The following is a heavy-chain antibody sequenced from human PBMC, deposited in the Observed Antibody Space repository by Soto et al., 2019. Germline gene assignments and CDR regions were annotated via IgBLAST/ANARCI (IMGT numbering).Heavy chain of an antibody. CDR1: GGSVSSGSYY. J-gene: IGHJ4*02. D-gene: IGHD1-26*01. V-gene: IGHV4-61*01. Sequence: PSGTLSLTCTVSGGSVSSGSYYWSWIRQPPGKGLEWIGDIHHSGSTKNNPSLKSRVTISVDTSKNQFSLRLSSVTAADTAVYFCAREVGVGVRFDYWGQGTLVTVSS. CDR2: IHHSGST. CDR3: AREVGVGVRFDY.